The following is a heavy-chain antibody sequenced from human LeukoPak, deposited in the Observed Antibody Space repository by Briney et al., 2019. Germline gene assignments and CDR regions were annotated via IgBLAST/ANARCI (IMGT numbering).Heavy chain of an antibody. J-gene: IGHJ1*01. Sequence: ASVKVSCKASGYTFTSFDINWVRQASGQGLEWMGWISAYNGNTNYAQKLQGRVTMTTDTSTSTAYMELRSLRSDDTAVYYCASHSGSYYIEYFQHWGQGTLVTVSS. D-gene: IGHD1-26*01. CDR2: ISAYNGNT. CDR1: GYTFTSFD. V-gene: IGHV1-18*01. CDR3: ASHSGSYYIEYFQH.